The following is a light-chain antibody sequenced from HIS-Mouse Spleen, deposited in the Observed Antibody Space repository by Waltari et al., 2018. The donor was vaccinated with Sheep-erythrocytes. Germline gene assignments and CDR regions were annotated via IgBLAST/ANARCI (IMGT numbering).Light chain of an antibody. CDR1: SSDVAGYNY. Sequence: QSALTQPRSVSGSPGQSVTISCTGTSSDVAGYNYVSWYQQHPGKAPKLMMYDVSKRRSGVADRFSGSESGNTASLTISGLHAEDEADYCCCSYAGSYTVVFGGGTKLTVL. J-gene: IGLJ2*01. CDR2: DVS. V-gene: IGLV2-11*01. CDR3: CSYAGSYTVV.